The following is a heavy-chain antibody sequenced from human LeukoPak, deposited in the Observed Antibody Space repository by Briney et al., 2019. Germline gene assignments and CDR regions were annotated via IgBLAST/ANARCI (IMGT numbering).Heavy chain of an antibody. J-gene: IGHJ6*02. CDR2: IYYSGST. Sequence: SETLSLTCTVSGGSISSYYWSWIRQPPGKGLEWIGYIYYSGSTNYNPSLRRRVTISVDTSKNQFSLKLSSVTAADTAVYYCARDPEDSSGRYGMDVWGQGTTVTVSS. V-gene: IGHV4-59*12. CDR1: GGSISSYY. D-gene: IGHD3-22*01. CDR3: ARDPEDSSGRYGMDV.